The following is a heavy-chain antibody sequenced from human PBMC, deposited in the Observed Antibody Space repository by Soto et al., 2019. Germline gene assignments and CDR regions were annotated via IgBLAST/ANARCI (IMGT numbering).Heavy chain of an antibody. CDR3: ARDVEPFSNWLDP. CDR2: IYYSGST. Sequence: SETLSLTCTVSGGSISSYYWSWIRQPPGKGLEWIGYIYYSGSTNYNPSLKSRVTISVDTSKNQFSLKLSSVTAADTAVYYCARDVEPFSNWLDPWGQGTLVTVSS. CDR1: GGSISSYY. D-gene: IGHD2-15*01. V-gene: IGHV4-59*01. J-gene: IGHJ5*02.